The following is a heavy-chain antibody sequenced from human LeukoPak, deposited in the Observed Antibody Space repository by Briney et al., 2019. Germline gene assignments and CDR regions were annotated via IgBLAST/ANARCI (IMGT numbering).Heavy chain of an antibody. CDR1: GGSISSYY. V-gene: IGHV4-59*08. CDR2: IYYSGST. D-gene: IGHD3-22*01. CDR3: ARHVSSGYQSNWFDP. Sequence: SETLSLTCTVSGGSISSYYWSWIRQPPGKGLEWIGYIYYSGSTNYNPSLKSRVTISVDTSKNQFSLKLNSVTAADTAVYYCARHVSSGYQSNWFDPWGQGTLVTVSS. J-gene: IGHJ5*02.